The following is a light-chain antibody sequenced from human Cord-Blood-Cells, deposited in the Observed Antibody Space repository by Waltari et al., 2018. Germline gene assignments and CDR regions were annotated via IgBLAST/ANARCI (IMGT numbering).Light chain of an antibody. V-gene: IGKV1-27*01. CDR2: AAS. Sequence: DIQMTQSPSSLSASVGDRVTITCRASQGISNYLAWYQQKPGKVPKLLIYAASTLQSGVTSRFSCSGSGTDFTLTISSLQPEDVATYYCQKYNSAPWTFGQGTKVEIK. CDR3: QKYNSAPWT. CDR1: QGISNY. J-gene: IGKJ1*01.